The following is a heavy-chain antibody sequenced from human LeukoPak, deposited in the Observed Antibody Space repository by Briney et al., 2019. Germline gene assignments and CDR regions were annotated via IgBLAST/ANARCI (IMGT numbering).Heavy chain of an antibody. CDR3: ARGARMATTADYYYYYMDV. J-gene: IGHJ6*03. CDR1: GGTFSSYA. Sequence: SVKVSCRASGGTFSSYAISWVRQAPGQGLEWMGRIIPIFGTANYAQKFQGRVTITTDESTSTAYMELSSLRSEDTAVYYCARGARMATTADYYYYYMDVWGKGTTVTVSS. CDR2: IIPIFGTA. D-gene: IGHD5-24*01. V-gene: IGHV1-69*05.